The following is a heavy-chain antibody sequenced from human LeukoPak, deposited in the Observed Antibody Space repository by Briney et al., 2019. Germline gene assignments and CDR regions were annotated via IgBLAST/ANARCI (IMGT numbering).Heavy chain of an antibody. CDR3: ARSHDHLWGNYPDY. V-gene: IGHV4-34*01. CDR1: GDSIRSYY. J-gene: IGHJ4*02. D-gene: IGHD3-16*02. CDR2: IHHDGRI. Sequence: PSETLSLTCTVSGDSIRSYYWSWVRQPPGKGLEWIGEIHHDGRINYNPSLKSRVTLSVDKSKNQFSLRLNSVTAADTAMYYCARSHDHLWGNYPDYWGQGTLVTVSS.